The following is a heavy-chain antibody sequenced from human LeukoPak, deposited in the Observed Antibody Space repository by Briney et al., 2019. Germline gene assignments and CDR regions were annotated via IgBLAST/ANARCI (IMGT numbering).Heavy chain of an antibody. V-gene: IGHV3-7*01. CDR1: GFRFDSFY. Sequence: GGSLRLSCAASGFRFDSFYMGWVRQAPGKGLEWVANIKEDESEKYYVDSVKGRFTISRDNAKNSVYLQMDSLRAEDTAMYYCARDVYGGYFDYWGQGTLVTVSS. J-gene: IGHJ4*02. CDR3: ARDVYGGYFDY. CDR2: IKEDESEK. D-gene: IGHD4-23*01.